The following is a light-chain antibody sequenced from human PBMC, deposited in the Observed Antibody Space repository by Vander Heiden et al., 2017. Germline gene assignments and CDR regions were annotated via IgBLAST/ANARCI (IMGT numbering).Light chain of an antibody. V-gene: IGKV3-11*01. Sequence: EGVLTQSPATLSLSPGERASLSCRASQSISSYLAWYQQKPGQAPRLLIYDASNRATGIPARFSGSGSGTDFTLTISSLEPEDFAVYYCQQRYNWPRTFGQGTKVEIK. CDR3: QQRYNWPRT. J-gene: IGKJ1*01. CDR2: DAS. CDR1: QSISSY.